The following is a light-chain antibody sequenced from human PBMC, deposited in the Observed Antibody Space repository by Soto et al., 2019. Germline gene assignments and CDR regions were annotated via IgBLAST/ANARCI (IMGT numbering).Light chain of an antibody. CDR1: QSVGIK. CDR2: GAS. CDR3: QQYHNCPPLT. J-gene: IGKJ5*01. Sequence: EIVLTQSPATLSVSPGERATLSCRASQSVGIKLAWYQQKPGQAPRILIHGASTRASGISARFSGSGSGTEFTLPITNVQYEDFAVYYCQQYHNCPPLTFGQGTRLDIK. V-gene: IGKV3-15*01.